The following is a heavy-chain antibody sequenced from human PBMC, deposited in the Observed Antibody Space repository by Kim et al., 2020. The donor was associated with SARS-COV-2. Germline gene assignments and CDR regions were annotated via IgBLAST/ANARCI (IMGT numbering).Heavy chain of an antibody. Sequence: SQTLSLTCAISGDSVSSNSAAWNWIRQSPSRGLEWLGRTYYRSKWSNDYAVSVRSRITINPDTSKNQISLQLNSVTPEDTAVYYCARERGYGGNSADFDYWGQGTLVTVSS. CDR2: TYYRSKWSN. D-gene: IGHD4-17*01. J-gene: IGHJ4*02. V-gene: IGHV6-1*01. CDR3: ARERGYGGNSADFDY. CDR1: GDSVSSNSAA.